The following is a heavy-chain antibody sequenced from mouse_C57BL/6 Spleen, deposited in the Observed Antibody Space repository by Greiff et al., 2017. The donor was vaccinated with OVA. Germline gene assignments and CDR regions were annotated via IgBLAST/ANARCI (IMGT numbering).Heavy chain of an antibody. CDR3: ARWDGYDEGAWFAY. J-gene: IGHJ3*01. CDR1: GYSFTDYN. V-gene: IGHV1-39*01. Sequence: VQLKESGPELVKPGASVKISCKASGYSFTDYNMNWVKQSNGKSLEWIGVINPNYGTTSYNQKFKGKATLTVDQSSSTAYMQLNSLTSEDSAVYYGARWDGYDEGAWFAYWGQGTLVTVSA. CDR2: INPNYGTT. D-gene: IGHD2-2*01.